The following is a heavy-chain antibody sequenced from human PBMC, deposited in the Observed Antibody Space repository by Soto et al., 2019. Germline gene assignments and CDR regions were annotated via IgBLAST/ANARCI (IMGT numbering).Heavy chain of an antibody. CDR2: IYYSGST. CDR1: GGSISSYY. D-gene: IGHD6-13*01. CDR3: ARLESGYSSSWYDIRHNWFDP. Sequence: SETLSLTCTVSGGSISSYYWSWIRQPPGKGLEWIGYIYYSGSTNYNPSLKSRVTISVDTSKNQFSLKLSSVTAADTAVYYCARLESGYSSSWYDIRHNWFDPWGQGTLVTAPQ. V-gene: IGHV4-59*01. J-gene: IGHJ5*02.